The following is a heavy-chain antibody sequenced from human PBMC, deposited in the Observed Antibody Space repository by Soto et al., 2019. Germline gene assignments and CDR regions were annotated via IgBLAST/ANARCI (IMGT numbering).Heavy chain of an antibody. CDR2: ISCSGGIT. J-gene: IGHJ6*02. V-gene: IGHV3-23*01. CDR1: GFTFSSYA. Sequence: EVQLLESGGGLVQPGGSLRLSCAASGFTFSSYAMSCVRQAPGKVLEWVSAISCSGGITYYAGSVKGRFTISRDNSKKTLYLQMNSLRAEDTAVYYCAKPYPLIRSGMDVWGQGTTVTVSS. D-gene: IGHD3-16*02. CDR3: AKPYPLIRSGMDV.